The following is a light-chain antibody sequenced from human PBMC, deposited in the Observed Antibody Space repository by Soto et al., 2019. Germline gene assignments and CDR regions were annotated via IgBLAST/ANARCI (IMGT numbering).Light chain of an antibody. CDR1: SSDVGRYNY. CDR3: TSYTSNTTWV. Sequence: QSALTQPAAVSGPPGQSITISCTGTSSDVGRYNYVSWYQQHSGKAPKLVIYEVRNRPSGISNRFSASKSGNTASLTISGLQAEDEADYYCTSYTSNTTWVCGGGTKLTVL. J-gene: IGLJ3*02. CDR2: EVR. V-gene: IGLV2-14*01.